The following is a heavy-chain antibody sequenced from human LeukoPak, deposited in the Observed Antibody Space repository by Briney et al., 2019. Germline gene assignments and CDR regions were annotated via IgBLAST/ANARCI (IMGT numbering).Heavy chain of an antibody. V-gene: IGHV3-74*01. CDR2: INGEGSIV. J-gene: IGHJ5*02. Sequence: GGSLRLSCAASGFTFSSYWMHWVRQGPGIGLVWVSRINGEGSIVNYADSVKGRFTISRDNAKNSLFLQMNSLTADDTAVYYCARDRGYGSGSSQNWFDPWGQGTLVTVSS. CDR3: ARDRGYGSGSSQNWFDP. CDR1: GFTFSSYW. D-gene: IGHD3-10*01.